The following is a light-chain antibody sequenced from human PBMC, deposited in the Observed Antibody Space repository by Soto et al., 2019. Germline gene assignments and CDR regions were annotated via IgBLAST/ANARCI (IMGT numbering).Light chain of an antibody. CDR2: ATS. Sequence: IVMTQSPATLSVSPGERATLSCRASQSVTNKLAWYQQKPGQAPRLLIYATSTRATGLPARFSGSGSGTEFTLTISSLQSEDFAVYYCQQYNLWPYTFGQGTKLEIK. V-gene: IGKV3-15*01. CDR1: QSVTNK. CDR3: QQYNLWPYT. J-gene: IGKJ2*01.